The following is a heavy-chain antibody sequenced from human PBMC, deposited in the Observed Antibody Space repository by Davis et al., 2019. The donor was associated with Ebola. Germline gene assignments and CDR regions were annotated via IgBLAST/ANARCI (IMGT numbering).Heavy chain of an antibody. D-gene: IGHD6-13*01. CDR3: TRVQLVFHYYGLDV. Sequence: GESLKISCAASGFTFSSYGMNWVRQAPGKGLEWVGRIKSKSDGGAADYAAPVKGRFTISRDDSENRVYLQMNSLKTEDTAVYYCTRVQLVFHYYGLDVWGHGTTVTVSS. J-gene: IGHJ6*02. CDR1: GFTFSSYG. CDR2: IKSKSDGGAA. V-gene: IGHV3-15*01.